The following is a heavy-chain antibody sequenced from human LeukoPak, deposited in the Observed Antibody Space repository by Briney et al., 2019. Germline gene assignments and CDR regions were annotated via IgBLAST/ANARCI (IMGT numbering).Heavy chain of an antibody. D-gene: IGHD6-13*01. J-gene: IGHJ4*02. CDR3: ARDLGAGAAGTYFDY. CDR2: ISYDGSNK. V-gene: IGHV3-30-3*01. Sequence: HPGGSLRLSCAASGFTFSSYAMHWVRQAPGKGLEWVAVISYDGSNKYYADSAKGRFTISRDNSKNTLYLQMNSLRAEDTAVYYCARDLGAGAAGTYFDYWGQGTLVTVSS. CDR1: GFTFSSYA.